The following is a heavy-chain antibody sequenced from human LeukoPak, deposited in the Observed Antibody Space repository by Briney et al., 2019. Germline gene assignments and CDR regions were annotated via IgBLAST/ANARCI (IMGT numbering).Heavy chain of an antibody. D-gene: IGHD3-10*01. CDR3: ARDHITMIRGVSYYYYGMDV. CDR2: IYSGGNT. Sequence: PGGSLRLSCATSGFTFSNAWMSWVRQAPGKGPEWLSIIYSGGNTFYADSVKGRFTISRDSSKNTLFLQMISLRAEDTAVYYCARDHITMIRGVSYYYYGMDVWGQGTTVTVSS. J-gene: IGHJ6*02. CDR1: GFTFSNAW. V-gene: IGHV3-53*01.